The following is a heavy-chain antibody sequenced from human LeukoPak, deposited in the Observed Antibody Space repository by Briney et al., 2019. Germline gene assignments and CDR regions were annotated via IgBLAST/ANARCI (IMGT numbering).Heavy chain of an antibody. CDR2: INHSGST. CDR3: ARAPSPVLWLRSYYFDY. D-gene: IGHD5-12*01. V-gene: IGHV4-34*01. J-gene: IGHJ4*02. Sequence: SETLSLTCAVYGGSFSGYYWSWIRQPPGKGLEWIGEINHSGSTNYNPSLKSRVTISVDKSKNQFSLKLSSVTAADTAVYYCARAPSPVLWLRSYYFDYWGQGTLVTVSS. CDR1: GGSFSGYY.